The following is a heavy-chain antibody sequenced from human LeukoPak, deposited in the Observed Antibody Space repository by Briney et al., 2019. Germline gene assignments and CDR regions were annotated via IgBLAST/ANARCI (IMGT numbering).Heavy chain of an antibody. J-gene: IGHJ4*02. Sequence: GESLKISCKTSGYTFTSYWIGWVRQMPGRGLEWMGIIYPPDSDTRYSPSFQGRVTMSVDRSTGTAYLQLTTLKASDTAKYFCARVPSGVSQLDYWGQGTPVIVSS. CDR2: IYPPDSDT. CDR1: GYTFTSYW. CDR3: ARVPSGVSQLDY. D-gene: IGHD4-23*01. V-gene: IGHV5-51*01.